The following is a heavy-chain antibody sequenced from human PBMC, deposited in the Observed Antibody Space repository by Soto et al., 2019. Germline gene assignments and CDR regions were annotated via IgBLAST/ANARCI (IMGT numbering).Heavy chain of an antibody. V-gene: IGHV1-69*02. J-gene: IGHJ3*02. CDR1: GGTFSSYT. CDR2: IIPILGIA. Sequence: QVQLVQSGAEVKKPGSSVKVSCKASGGTFSSYTISWVRQAPGQGLEWMGRIIPILGIANYAQKFQGRVTITADKSTSTAYMELSSLRSEDTAVYYCAKPNDQGDYVPFDIWGQGTMVTVSS. D-gene: IGHD4-17*01. CDR3: AKPNDQGDYVPFDI.